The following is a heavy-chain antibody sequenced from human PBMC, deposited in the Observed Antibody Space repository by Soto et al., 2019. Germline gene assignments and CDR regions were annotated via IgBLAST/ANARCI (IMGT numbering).Heavy chain of an antibody. CDR2: IYYSGST. Sequence: SETLSLTXTVSGGSISSSSYYWGWIRQPPGKGLEWIGSIYYSGSTYYNPSLKSRVTISVDTSKNQFSLKLSSVTAADTAVYYCARQALPANLDYWGQGTLVTVSS. J-gene: IGHJ4*02. CDR3: ARQALPANLDY. V-gene: IGHV4-39*01. CDR1: GGSISSSSYY.